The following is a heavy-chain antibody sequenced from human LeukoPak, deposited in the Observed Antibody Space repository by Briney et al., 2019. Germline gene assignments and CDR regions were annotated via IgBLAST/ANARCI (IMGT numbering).Heavy chain of an antibody. Sequence: SVKVSCKASGGTXSSYAISWVRQAPGQGLEWMGRIIPILGIANYAQKFQGRVTITADKSTSTAYMELSSLRSEDTAVYYCTTQSTSSSDSKIDYWGQGTLVTVSS. CDR1: GGTXSSYA. CDR2: IIPILGIA. J-gene: IGHJ4*02. V-gene: IGHV1-69*04. D-gene: IGHD1-14*01. CDR3: TTQSTSSSDSKIDY.